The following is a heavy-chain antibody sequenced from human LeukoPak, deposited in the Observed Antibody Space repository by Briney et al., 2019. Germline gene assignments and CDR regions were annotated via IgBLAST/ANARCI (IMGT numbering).Heavy chain of an antibody. CDR1: DVSISSSGSY. CDR3: AREGIQLWLGSY. Sequence: SSETRSLTCTVPDVSISSSGSYWGWIRQPPGKGLEWIGSIYYSGSTYYNPSLKGRVTISVDTSKNQFSLKLSSVTAADTAVYYCAREGIQLWLGSYWGQGTLVTVSS. D-gene: IGHD5-18*01. V-gene: IGHV4-39*07. J-gene: IGHJ4*02. CDR2: IYYSGST.